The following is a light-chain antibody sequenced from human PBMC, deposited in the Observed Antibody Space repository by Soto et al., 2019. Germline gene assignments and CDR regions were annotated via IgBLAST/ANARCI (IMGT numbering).Light chain of an antibody. V-gene: IGKV1D-13*01. Sequence: AIQLSQSPSSLSASVGYRFTITCRASQGISSALAWYQQKPVKAPKLLIYDASSLESGVPSRFSGSGSGTDFTLTISSLQPEDFETYYCQQFNNYPITFGQGTRLEIK. CDR1: QGISSA. J-gene: IGKJ5*01. CDR3: QQFNNYPIT. CDR2: DAS.